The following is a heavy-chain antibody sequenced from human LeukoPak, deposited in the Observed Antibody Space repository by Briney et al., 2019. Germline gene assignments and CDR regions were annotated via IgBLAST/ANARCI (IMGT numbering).Heavy chain of an antibody. CDR2: IYYSGST. J-gene: IGHJ3*02. CDR1: GGSVSSGSYY. Sequence: SETLSLTCTVSGGSVSSGSYYWSWIRQPPGKGLEWIGYIYYSGSTNYNPSFKSRVTISVDTSKNQFSLRLSSVTAADTAVYYCARAHYYDSSGSGAFDIWGQGTMVTVSS. D-gene: IGHD3-22*01. CDR3: ARAHYYDSSGSGAFDI. V-gene: IGHV4-61*01.